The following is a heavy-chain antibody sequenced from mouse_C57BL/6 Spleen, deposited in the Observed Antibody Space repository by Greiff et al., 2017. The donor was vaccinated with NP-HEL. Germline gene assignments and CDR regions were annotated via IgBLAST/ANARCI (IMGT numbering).Heavy chain of an antibody. CDR2: IRNKANGYTT. D-gene: IGHD2-14*01. Sequence: KVVESGGGLVQPGGSLSLSCAASGFTFTDYYMSWVRQPPGKALEWLGFIRNKANGYTTEYSASVKGRFTISRDNSQSILYLQMNALRAEDSATYYCARDDGYQGYFDYWGQGTTLTVSS. CDR3: ARDDGYQGYFDY. V-gene: IGHV7-3*01. J-gene: IGHJ2*01. CDR1: GFTFTDYY.